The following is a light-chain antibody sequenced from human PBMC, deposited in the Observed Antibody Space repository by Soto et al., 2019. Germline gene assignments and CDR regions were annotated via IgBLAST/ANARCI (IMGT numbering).Light chain of an antibody. V-gene: IGKV1-5*01. Sequence: IQMTQSPSTLSASVGDRLTITCRASQSINDWLAWYQQKPGKAPKLLIYDASTLESGVPSRFSGSGSGTDFTLTISRLEPEDFAVYYCQQYGSSPPWTFGQGTKVDIK. J-gene: IGKJ1*01. CDR1: QSINDW. CDR2: DAS. CDR3: QQYGSSPPWT.